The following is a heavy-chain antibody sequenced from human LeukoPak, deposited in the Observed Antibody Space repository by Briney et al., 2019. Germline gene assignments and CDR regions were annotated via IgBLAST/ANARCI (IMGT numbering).Heavy chain of an antibody. D-gene: IGHD3-16*02. V-gene: IGHV3-21*01. CDR2: ISSSSSYI. CDR1: GFTFSSYS. J-gene: IGHJ4*02. CDR3: ARGDVWGSYRFDY. Sequence: GGSLRLSCAASGFTFSSYSMNWVRQAPGKGLEWASSISSSSSYIYYADSVKGRFTISRDNAKNSLYLQMNSLRAEDTAVYYCARGDVWGSYRFDYWGQGTLVTVSS.